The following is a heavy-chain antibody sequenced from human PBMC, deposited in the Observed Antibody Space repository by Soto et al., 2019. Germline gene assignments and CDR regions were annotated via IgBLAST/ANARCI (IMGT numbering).Heavy chain of an antibody. D-gene: IGHD4-17*01. CDR3: ARPFYGDHGIVDY. V-gene: IGHV1-18*01. CDR2: ISGYNGNT. CDR1: GYTFKNYG. J-gene: IGHJ4*02. Sequence: QIQLVQSGAEVKNPGASVKVSCKASGYTFKNYGIIWVRQAPGQGLEWVGWISGYNGNTKYEKKFQGRVTLTTETSTSTAYMELRSLISDDTAVYYCARPFYGDHGIVDYCGQGTLVTVSS.